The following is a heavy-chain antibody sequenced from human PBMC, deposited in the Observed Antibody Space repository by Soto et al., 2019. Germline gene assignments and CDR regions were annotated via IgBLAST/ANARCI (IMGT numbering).Heavy chain of an antibody. V-gene: IGHV4-38-2*01. CDR1: GYSISSGYY. Sequence: SETLSLTCAVSGYSISSGYYWGWIRQPPGKGLEWIGSIYHSGSTYYNPSLKSRVTISVDTSKNQFSLKLSSVTAADTAVYYCARAQAARQHFDYWGQGTLVTVSS. D-gene: IGHD6-6*01. J-gene: IGHJ4*02. CDR3: ARAQAARQHFDY. CDR2: IYHSGST.